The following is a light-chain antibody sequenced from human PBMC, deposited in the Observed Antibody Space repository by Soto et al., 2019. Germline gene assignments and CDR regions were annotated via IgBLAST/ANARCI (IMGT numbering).Light chain of an antibody. CDR3: QQSYSTPRT. V-gene: IGKV1-39*01. Sequence: DIQMTQSPSSLSASVGDRVTITCRASQSISSYLNWYQQKPGKAPKLLIYAASSLQSGVPSRFSGSGSGTDFTITISSLQPEDFATYYSQQSYSTPRTVGGGTKVEIK. J-gene: IGKJ4*01. CDR1: QSISSY. CDR2: AAS.